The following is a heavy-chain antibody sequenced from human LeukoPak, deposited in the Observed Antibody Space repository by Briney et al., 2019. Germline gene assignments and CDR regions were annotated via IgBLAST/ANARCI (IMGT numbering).Heavy chain of an antibody. J-gene: IGHJ4*02. CDR3: AREPYYYDSSGQLSPFFDY. D-gene: IGHD3-22*01. CDR2: INTNTGNP. V-gene: IGHV7-4-1*02. Sequence: ASVKVSCKASGYTFTSYAMNWVRQAPGQGLEWMGWINTNTGNPTYAQGFTGRFVFSLDTSVSTAYLQISSLKAEDTAVYYCAREPYYYDSSGQLSPFFDYWGQGTLVTVSS. CDR1: GYTFTSYA.